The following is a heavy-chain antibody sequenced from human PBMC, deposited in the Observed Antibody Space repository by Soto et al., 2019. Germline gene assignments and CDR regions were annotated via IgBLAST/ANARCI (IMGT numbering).Heavy chain of an antibody. D-gene: IGHD3-22*01. V-gene: IGHV3-33*01. J-gene: IGHJ4*02. CDR2: IWYDGSNK. Sequence: GGSLRLSCAASGFTFSSYGMHWVRQAPGKGLEWVAVIWYDGSNKYYADSVKGRFTISRDNSKNTLYLQMNSLRAEDTAVYYCARPPYYYDSSGYPYFDYWGQGTLVTVSS. CDR1: GFTFSSYG. CDR3: ARPPYYYDSSGYPYFDY.